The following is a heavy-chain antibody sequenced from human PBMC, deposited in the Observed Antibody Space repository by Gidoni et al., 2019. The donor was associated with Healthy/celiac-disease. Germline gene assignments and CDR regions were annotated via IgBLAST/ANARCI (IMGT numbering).Heavy chain of an antibody. CDR2: ISGSGGST. Sequence: EVQLLESGGGLVQPGGSLRLSCAASAFTFSSYAMSWVRQAPGKGLEWVSAISGSGGSTYYADSVKGRFTISRDNSKNTLYLQMNSLRAEDTAVYYCAKSRPVCSGGSCIFDYWGQGTLVTVSS. V-gene: IGHV3-23*01. D-gene: IGHD2-15*01. J-gene: IGHJ4*02. CDR1: AFTFSSYA. CDR3: AKSRPVCSGGSCIFDY.